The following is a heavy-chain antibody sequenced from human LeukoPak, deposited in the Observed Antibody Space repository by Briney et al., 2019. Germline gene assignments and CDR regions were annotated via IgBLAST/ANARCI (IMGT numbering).Heavy chain of an antibody. D-gene: IGHD3-22*01. CDR3: ARARGYYDSSGYPPKYYFDY. CDR1: GGSVSSGSYY. J-gene: IGHJ4*02. CDR2: INHSGST. V-gene: IGHV4-61*01. Sequence: PSETLSLTCTVSGGSVSSGSYYWRWIRQPPGKGLEWIGEINHSGSTNYNPSLKSRVTISVDTSKNQFSLKLSSVTAADTAVYYCARARGYYDSSGYPPKYYFDYWGQGTLVTVSS.